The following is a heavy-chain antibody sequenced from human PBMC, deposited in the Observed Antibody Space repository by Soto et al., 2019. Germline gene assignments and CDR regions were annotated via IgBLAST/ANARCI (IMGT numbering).Heavy chain of an antibody. V-gene: IGHV2-5*01. J-gene: IGHJ3*01. Sequence: QITVKGSGPTLVEPTQTLTLTCSLSGISLSTSGVGLGWIRQTPGKALEWLALIYWNDDKHYSPSLKGRLTITKDTSKNQAVLTMTDMDPVDTATYYCARGLATLPVFAFDVWGQGTVVTVSS. D-gene: IGHD6-6*01. CDR2: IYWNDDK. CDR3: ARGLATLPVFAFDV. CDR1: GISLSTSGVG.